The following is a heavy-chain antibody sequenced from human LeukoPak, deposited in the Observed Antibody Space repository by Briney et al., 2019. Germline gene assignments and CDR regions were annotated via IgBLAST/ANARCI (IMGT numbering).Heavy chain of an antibody. CDR2: IIPIFGTA. CDR1: GGTFSSYA. J-gene: IGHJ4*02. Sequence: SVKVSCKASGGTFSSYAISWVRQAPGQGLEWMGGIIPIFGTANYAQKFQGRVTITADESTSAAYVELSSLRSEDTAVYYCARDFSSWYERPHTGFDYWGQGTLVTVSS. D-gene: IGHD6-13*01. V-gene: IGHV1-69*01. CDR3: ARDFSSWYERPHTGFDY.